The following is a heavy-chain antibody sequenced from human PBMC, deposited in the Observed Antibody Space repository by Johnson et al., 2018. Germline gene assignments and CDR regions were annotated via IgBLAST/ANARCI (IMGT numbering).Heavy chain of an antibody. J-gene: IGHJ1*01. V-gene: IGHV3-15*05. D-gene: IGHD1-26*01. CDR2: LKSKTDGGTK. CDR3: ARDMKSGLAGADTSYFQD. CDR1: GFTFSNAW. Sequence: VQLQESGGGLVKXGGSXRLXCAASGFTFSNAWMSWVRQAPGKGLEWVGRLKSKTDGGTKDYAAPVKGRFTISRDDSKNTRYRQMNSPRPEDTALYYCARDMKSGLAGADTSYFQDWGQGTLVTVSS.